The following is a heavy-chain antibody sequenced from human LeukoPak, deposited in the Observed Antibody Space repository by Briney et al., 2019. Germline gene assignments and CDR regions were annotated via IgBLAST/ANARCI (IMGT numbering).Heavy chain of an antibody. CDR3: ARLYCSGGSCLHFDY. Sequence: ASVKVSCKASGYTFTSYGISWVRQAPGQGLEWMGWISAYNGNTNYAQKLQGRVTMTTDTSTSTAYMELRSLRSDDTAVYYCARLYCSGGSCLHFDYWGQGTLVTVSS. D-gene: IGHD2-15*01. CDR1: GYTFTSYG. J-gene: IGHJ4*02. V-gene: IGHV1-18*01. CDR2: ISAYNGNT.